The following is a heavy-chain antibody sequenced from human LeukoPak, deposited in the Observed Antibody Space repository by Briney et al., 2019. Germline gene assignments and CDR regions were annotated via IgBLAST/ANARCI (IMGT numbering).Heavy chain of an antibody. CDR3: RGVRGGTEADY. V-gene: IGHV3-48*01. CDR1: GFTFSNYS. J-gene: IGHJ4*02. D-gene: IGHD3-10*01. CDR2: ISSSSSFR. Sequence: GGSLRLSCAASGFTFSNYSMNWVRQAPGKGLEWVSYISSSSSFRYYADSVKGRFTISRDNAKNSLYLQMNSLRAEDTDVYYCRGVRGGTEADYWGQGTLVIVSS.